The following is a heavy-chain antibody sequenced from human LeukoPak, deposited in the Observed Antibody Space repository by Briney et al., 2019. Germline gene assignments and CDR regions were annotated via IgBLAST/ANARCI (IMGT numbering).Heavy chain of an antibody. J-gene: IGHJ4*02. D-gene: IGHD3-22*01. V-gene: IGHV3-23*01. CDR3: AKFKRASYYDSSGSTSPY. CDR1: GFTFSSYA. CDR2: ISGSGGST. Sequence: GGPLRLSCAASGFTFSSYATSWVRQAPGKGLEWVSAISGSGGSTYYADSVKGRFTISRDNSKNTLYLQMNSLRAEDTAVYYCAKFKRASYYDSSGSTSPYWGQGTLVTVSS.